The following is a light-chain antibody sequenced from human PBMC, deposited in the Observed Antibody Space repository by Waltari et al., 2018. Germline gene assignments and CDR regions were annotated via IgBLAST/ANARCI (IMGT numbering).Light chain of an antibody. CDR3: ISQAVAGVVL. Sequence: QADLPQPASVPGTPGQTLTLTCSGVGYAIDGSYFFAWYQQSPGKAQQVIIYGVTNRPPVISDCFSAAKAANTASVTTAALQPEDGGDYCCISQAVAGVVLVGGWTQVTV. CDR1: GYAIDGSYF. CDR2: GVT. V-gene: IGLV2-14*01. J-gene: IGLJ2*01.